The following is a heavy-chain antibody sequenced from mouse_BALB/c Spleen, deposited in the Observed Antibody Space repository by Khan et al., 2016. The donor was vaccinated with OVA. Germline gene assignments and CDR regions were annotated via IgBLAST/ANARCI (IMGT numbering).Heavy chain of an antibody. Sequence: MQLQQSGAELAKPGASVKMSCKASGYTFTTYWMHWVKQRPGQGLEWIGYINPTSGYTDYNDKFKDRATLSADKSSSTAYMQLNSLTSEDSAVYYCTRDRIDYWGQGTTLTVSS. CDR3: TRDRIDY. CDR2: INPTSGYT. CDR1: GYTFTTYW. J-gene: IGHJ2*01. V-gene: IGHV1-7*01.